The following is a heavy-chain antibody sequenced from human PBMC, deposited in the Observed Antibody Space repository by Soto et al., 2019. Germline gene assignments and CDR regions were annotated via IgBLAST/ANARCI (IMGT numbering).Heavy chain of an antibody. J-gene: IGHJ4*02. CDR3: ARDRGIVVVSGFDY. CDR1: GYTFTSYA. D-gene: IGHD3-22*01. Sequence: QVQLVQSGAEVKKPGASVKVSCKASGYTFTSYAMHWVRQAPGQRLEWMGWINAGNGNTKYSQKFQGRVTITRDTSASIAYMELSSLRAEDTAVYYCARDRGIVVVSGFDYWGQGTLVTVSS. CDR2: INAGNGNT. V-gene: IGHV1-3*01.